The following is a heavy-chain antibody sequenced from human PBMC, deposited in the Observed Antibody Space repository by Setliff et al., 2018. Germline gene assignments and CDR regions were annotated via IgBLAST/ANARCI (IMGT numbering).Heavy chain of an antibody. CDR2: INHSGST. CDR1: GGSFSGYY. Sequence: PSETLSLTCAVYGGSFSGYYWSWSRQPPGKGLEWIGEINHSGSTNYNPSLKSRVTISVDTSKNQFSLKLSSVTAADTAVYYCAGSLGGFDYWGQGTLVTVSS. J-gene: IGHJ4*02. D-gene: IGHD3-16*01. CDR3: AGSLGGFDY. V-gene: IGHV4-34*01.